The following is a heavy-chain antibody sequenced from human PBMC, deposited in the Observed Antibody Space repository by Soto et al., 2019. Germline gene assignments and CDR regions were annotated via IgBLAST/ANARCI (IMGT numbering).Heavy chain of an antibody. CDR3: AREVTVASYSFDF. V-gene: IGHV1-69*13. Sequence: SVKISCKASGGTFSNYALSWVRQAPGQGLEWMGGIIPIFGSANYAQKFQGRVTITADDSTSTAYMELSSLRPDDTAVYYCAREVTVASYSFDFWGQGTLVTVSS. D-gene: IGHD5-12*01. CDR2: IIPIFGSA. CDR1: GGTFSNYA. J-gene: IGHJ4*02.